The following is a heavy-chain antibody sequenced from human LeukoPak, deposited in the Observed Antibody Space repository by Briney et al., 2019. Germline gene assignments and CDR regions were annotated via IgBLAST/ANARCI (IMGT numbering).Heavy chain of an antibody. CDR3: ARDKTHCSGGGCYSAQVY. J-gene: IGHJ4*02. CDR1: GGSISSYY. CDR2: IYYGGTT. V-gene: IGHV4-59*01. Sequence: SETLSLTCTVAGGSISSYYWSWIRQPPGKGLEYIGFIYYGGTTKYSPSLKSRATISADTSKNQFSLMLTSVTAADTAVYYCARDKTHCSGGGCYSAQVYWGQGTLVTVSS. D-gene: IGHD2-15*01.